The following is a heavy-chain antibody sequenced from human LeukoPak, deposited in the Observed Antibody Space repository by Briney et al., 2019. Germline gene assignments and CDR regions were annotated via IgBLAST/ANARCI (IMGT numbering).Heavy chain of an antibody. D-gene: IGHD6-13*01. CDR3: ARGVVQPNYFGMDV. CDR2: ISSGSPI. V-gene: IGHV3-48*01. Sequence: GGSLRLSCAASGFTFSNYSMNWVRQAPGKGLEWISYISSGSPIYYAPSVKGRFNISRDNAKSSLFLQMNSLRAEDTAVYYCARGVVQPNYFGMDVWGQGSTVTVSS. J-gene: IGHJ6*02. CDR1: GFTFSNYS.